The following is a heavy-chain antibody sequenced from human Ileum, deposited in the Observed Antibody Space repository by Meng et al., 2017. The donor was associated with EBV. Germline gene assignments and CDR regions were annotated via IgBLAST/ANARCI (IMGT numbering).Heavy chain of an antibody. V-gene: IGHV4-61*01. CDR2: IYYTGST. Sequence: QGHVTESGHGMVSPSTTPALTVTVPGGSVTSGRSCWSWIRKHPGAGLEWIGYIYYTGSTNYTPALKSRVTISVDTSKNQFSLNLTSVTAADTAVYYCARGTGTTFAWGQGTLVTVSS. J-gene: IGHJ5*02. CDR3: ARGTGTTFA. CDR1: GGSVTSGRSC. D-gene: IGHD1-1*01.